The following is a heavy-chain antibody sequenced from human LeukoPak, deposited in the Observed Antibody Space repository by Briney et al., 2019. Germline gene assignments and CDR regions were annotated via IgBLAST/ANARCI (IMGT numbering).Heavy chain of an antibody. V-gene: IGHV3-74*01. CDR3: ARDTYGGYYYYMDV. J-gene: IGHJ6*03. CDR1: GFTFNEYP. D-gene: IGHD3-16*01. Sequence: GGSLRLSCAASGFTFNEYPMHWVRQAPGKGLVWVSRLAGDGSGTNYADSVRGRFTISRDNVKNTLYLQMNSLRAEDTAVYYCARDTYGGYYYYMDVWGKGTTVTVSS. CDR2: LAGDGSGT.